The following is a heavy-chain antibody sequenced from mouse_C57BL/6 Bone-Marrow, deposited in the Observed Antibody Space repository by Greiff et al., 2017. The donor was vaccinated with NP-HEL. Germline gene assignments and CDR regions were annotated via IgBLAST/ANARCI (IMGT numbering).Heavy chain of an antibody. CDR1: GFSLTSYG. Sequence: QVQLQQSGPGLVQPSQSLSITCTVSGFSLTSYGVHWVRQSPGKGLEWLGVIWSGGSTDYNAAFISRLSISKDNSKSQVFFKMNSLQADDTAIYYCASLYYYGSRGLDVWGTGTTVTVSS. D-gene: IGHD1-1*01. J-gene: IGHJ1*03. V-gene: IGHV2-2*01. CDR2: IWSGGST. CDR3: ASLYYYGSRGLDV.